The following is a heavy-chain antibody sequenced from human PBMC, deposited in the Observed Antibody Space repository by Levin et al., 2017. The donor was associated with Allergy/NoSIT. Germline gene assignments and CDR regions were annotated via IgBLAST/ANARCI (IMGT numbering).Heavy chain of an antibody. Sequence: SCAASGFSVSSNYMTWVRQAPGKGLEWVSVIYSGGDTYYGDSVKGRFTISRDDSKNTLYLQMNSLRVEDTAVYYCARADGYNSGWYGYYYYGMDVWGQGTTVTVSS. CDR3: ARADGYNSGWYGYYYYGMDV. D-gene: IGHD6-19*01. CDR1: GFSVSSNY. V-gene: IGHV3-66*01. CDR2: IYSGGDT. J-gene: IGHJ6*02.